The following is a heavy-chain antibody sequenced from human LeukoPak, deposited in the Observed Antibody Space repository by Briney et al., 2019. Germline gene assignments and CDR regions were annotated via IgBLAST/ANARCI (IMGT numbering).Heavy chain of an antibody. CDR2: IRYDGSNK. J-gene: IGHJ4*02. V-gene: IGHV3-30*02. D-gene: IGHD2-2*01. CDR3: APHCSSASCPDY. CDR1: GFTFSSYG. Sequence: PGGSLRLSCAASGFTFSSYGMHWVRQAPGKGLEWVAFIRYDGSNKYYADSVKGRFTISRDNSKNTLYLQMNSLRTEDTSVYYCAPHCSSASCPDYWGQGTLVTVSS.